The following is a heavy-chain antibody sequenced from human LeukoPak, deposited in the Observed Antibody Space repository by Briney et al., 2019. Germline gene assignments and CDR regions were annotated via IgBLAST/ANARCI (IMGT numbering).Heavy chain of an antibody. CDR1: GYTFSGYY. D-gene: IGHD1-26*01. J-gene: IGHJ4*02. CDR3: ARGGSGSYYYFDY. V-gene: IGHV1-2*02. CDR2: INPNSGDT. Sequence: GASVKVSCKASGYTFSGYYMHWVRQAPGQGLEWMGWINPNSGDTNYAQKFQGRVTMTRDTSISTAYMELGSLRSDDTAVYYCARGGSGSYYYFDYWGQGTLVTVSS.